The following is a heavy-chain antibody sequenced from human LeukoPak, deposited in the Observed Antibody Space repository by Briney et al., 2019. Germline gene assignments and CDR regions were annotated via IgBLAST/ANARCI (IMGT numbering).Heavy chain of an antibody. CDR3: AKAGCTTATCYLNF. CDR1: GFPFDNYA. J-gene: IGHJ4*02. D-gene: IGHD2-2*01. CDR2: ISWNSDSI. V-gene: IGHV3-9*01. Sequence: GGSLRLSCAASGFPFDNYAMHWVRQAPGKGLQWVSSISWNSDSIVYADSVKGRFTISRDNAECSLYLQMNSLRAEDTALYYCAKAGCTTATCYLNFWGQGTLVTVSS.